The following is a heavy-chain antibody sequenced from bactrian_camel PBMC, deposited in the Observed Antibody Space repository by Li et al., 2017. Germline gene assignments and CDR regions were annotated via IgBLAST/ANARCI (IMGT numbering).Heavy chain of an antibody. CDR1: RYPYFRNC. V-gene: IGHV3S1*01. CDR2: IYPINGRT. D-gene: IGHD2*01. Sequence: HVQLVESGGGSVQAGGSLRLSCAASRYPYFRNCMGWFRQAPGKEREGVAAIYPINGRTFYADSVRGRFTISQDNAKKTTYLQMDQLRTEDTAMYYCAAEEFRCCVGGGYCYGIVVDYGYRTQGTQVTVS. J-gene: IGHJ4*01. CDR3: AAEEFRCCVGGGYCYGIVVDYGY.